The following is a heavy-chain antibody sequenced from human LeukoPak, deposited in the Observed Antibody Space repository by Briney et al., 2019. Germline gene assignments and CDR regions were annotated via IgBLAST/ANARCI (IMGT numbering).Heavy chain of an antibody. D-gene: IGHD3-10*01. CDR1: GDSLSSSY. CDR3: AREGFTYYYGSGAFDP. V-gene: IGHV4-4*07. CDR2: IYTSGYT. Sequence: SETLSLTCTVSGDSLSSSYWSWVRQPAGKGLEWIGRIYTSGYTNYNPSLKGRVTMSVDTSKNQFSLQLTSATAADTAMYYCAREGFTYYYGSGAFDPWGQGILVTVSS. J-gene: IGHJ5*02.